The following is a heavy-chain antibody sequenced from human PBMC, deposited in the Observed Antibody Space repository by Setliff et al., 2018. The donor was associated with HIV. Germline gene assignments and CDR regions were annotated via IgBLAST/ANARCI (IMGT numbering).Heavy chain of an antibody. D-gene: IGHD1-1*01. CDR1: GFTFSSYA. CDR2: IWYDGSNK. V-gene: IGHV3-33*08. CDR3: VRAMNWNDFDY. J-gene: IGHJ4*02. Sequence: GGSLRLSCSASGFTFSSYAMHWVRQAPGKGLEWVAVIWYDGSNKYYADSVKGRFTISRDNSKNTLYLQMNSLRAEDTALYYCVRAMNWNDFDYWGQGTLVTVSS.